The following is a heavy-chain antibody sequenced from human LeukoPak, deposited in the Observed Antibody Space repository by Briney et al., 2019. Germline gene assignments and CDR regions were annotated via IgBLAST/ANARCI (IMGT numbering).Heavy chain of an antibody. D-gene: IGHD3-22*01. CDR2: IYYSGST. CDR1: GGSISSYY. J-gene: IGHJ5*02. CDR3: AREDYDSSGRRFDP. Sequence: PSETLSLTCTVSGGSISSYYWSWIRQPPGKGLEWIGYIYYSGSTNYNPSLKSRVTISVDTSKNQFSLKLSSVTAADTAVYYCAREDYDSSGRRFDPWGQGTLVTVSS. V-gene: IGHV4-59*01.